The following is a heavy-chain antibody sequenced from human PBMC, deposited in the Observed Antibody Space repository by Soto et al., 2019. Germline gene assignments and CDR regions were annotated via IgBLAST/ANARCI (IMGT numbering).Heavy chain of an antibody. D-gene: IGHD6-13*01. V-gene: IGHV1-18*01. CDR2: ISAYNGNT. J-gene: IGHJ5*02. CDR1: GYTFTSYG. Sequence: QVQLVQSGAEVKKPGASVKVSCKASGYTFTSYGISWVRQAPGQGLEWMGWISAYNGNTNYAQKLQGRVTMTTDTSTRTAYMELRSLTTDDTAVYYCARALSSSDSSSWYVDPWGQGTLVTVSS. CDR3: ARALSSSDSSSWYVDP.